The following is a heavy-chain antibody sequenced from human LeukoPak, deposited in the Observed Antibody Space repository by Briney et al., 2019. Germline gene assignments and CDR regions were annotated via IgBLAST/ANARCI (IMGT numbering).Heavy chain of an antibody. Sequence: SETLSLTCAVYGGSFSGYYWSWIRQPPGKGLEWIGEINHSGSTNYNPSLKSRVTISVDTSKNQFSLKLSSVTAADTAVYYCAREVRASYGSGSYSYWGQGTLVTVSP. CDR2: INHSGST. V-gene: IGHV4-34*01. J-gene: IGHJ4*02. CDR1: GGSFSGYY. D-gene: IGHD3-10*01. CDR3: AREVRASYGSGSYSY.